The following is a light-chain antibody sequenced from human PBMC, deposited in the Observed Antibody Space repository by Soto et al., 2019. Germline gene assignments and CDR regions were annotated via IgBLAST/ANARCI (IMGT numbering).Light chain of an antibody. Sequence: EVVVSQSPITLSLSPRERATLSCRASQSVSSSYLAWYQQKPGQAPSLLIYGASSRATGIPDRLSGSGSGTDFTLTISRLASEDFAVYYCQQSGSSPPTFGQGTKVDIK. CDR3: QQSGSSPPT. CDR2: GAS. J-gene: IGKJ1*01. V-gene: IGKV3-20*01. CDR1: QSVSSSY.